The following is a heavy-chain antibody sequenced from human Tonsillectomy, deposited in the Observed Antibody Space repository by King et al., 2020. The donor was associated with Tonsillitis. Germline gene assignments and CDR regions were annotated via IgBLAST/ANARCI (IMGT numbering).Heavy chain of an antibody. CDR1: GFTFSSYG. CDR2: ISYDGSNK. Sequence: VQLVESGGGVVQPGRSLRLSCAASGFTFSSYGMHWVRQAPGKGLEWVAVISYDGSNKYYADSVKGRFTISRDNSKNTLYLKMNSLRAEDTAVYYCAKCPTKFYDSSGYWFGNWYFDLWGRXTXVTVSS. V-gene: IGHV3-30*18. CDR3: AKCPTKFYDSSGYWFGNWYFDL. J-gene: IGHJ2*01. D-gene: IGHD3-22*01.